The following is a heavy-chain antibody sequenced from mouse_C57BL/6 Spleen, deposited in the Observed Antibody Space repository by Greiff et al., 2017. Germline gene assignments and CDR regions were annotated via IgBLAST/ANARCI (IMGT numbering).Heavy chain of an antibody. Sequence: QVQLQQPGTELVKPGASVKLSCKASGYTFTSYWMHWVKQRPGQGLEWIGNINPSDGGTNYNEKFKSKATLTVDKSSSTAYMQLSSLPSEDASVYYCGTDGSSYRYYFDYWGQGTTLTVSS. V-gene: IGHV1-53*01. D-gene: IGHD1-1*01. J-gene: IGHJ2*01. CDR2: INPSDGGT. CDR3: GTDGSSYRYYFDY. CDR1: GYTFTSYW.